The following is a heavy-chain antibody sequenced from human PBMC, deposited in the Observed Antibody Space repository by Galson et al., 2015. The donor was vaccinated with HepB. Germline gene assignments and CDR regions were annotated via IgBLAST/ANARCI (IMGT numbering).Heavy chain of an antibody. CDR1: GFTFSSFM. D-gene: IGHD6-19*01. CDR2: ISTRSNFI. Sequence: SLRLSCAASGFTFSSFMMNWVRQPPGKGLEWVSSISTRSNFISYADSVKGRFTISRDNSKNSLYLQMNKLRGEDTAVYYCARTPIVVAGYEVDRYYYGMDVWGQGTAVTVSS. CDR3: ARTPIVVAGYEVDRYYYGMDV. J-gene: IGHJ6*02. V-gene: IGHV3-21*01.